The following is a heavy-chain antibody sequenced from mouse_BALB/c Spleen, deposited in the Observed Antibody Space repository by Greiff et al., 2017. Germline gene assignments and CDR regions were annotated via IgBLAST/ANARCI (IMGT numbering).Heavy chain of an antibody. D-gene: IGHD2-1*01. CDR3: DYGNYEGWFAY. CDR1: GFNIKDTY. J-gene: IGHJ3*01. Sequence: EVQLQQSGAELVKPGASVKLSCTASGFNIKDTYMHWVKQRPEQGLEWIGRIDPANGNTKYDPKFQGKATITADTSSNTAYLQLSSLTSEDTAVYYCDYGNYEGWFAYWGQGTLVTVSA. CDR2: IDPANGNT. V-gene: IGHV14-3*02.